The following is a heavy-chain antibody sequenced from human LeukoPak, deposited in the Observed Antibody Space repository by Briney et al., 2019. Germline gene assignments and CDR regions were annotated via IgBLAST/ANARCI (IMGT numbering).Heavy chain of an antibody. CDR2: INSDGSST. D-gene: IGHD2-21*01. CDR1: GFTFSSYW. Sequence: PGGSLRPSCAASGFTFSSYWMHWVRQAPGKGLVWVSRINSDGSSTSYADSVKGRFTISRDNSKNTLYLQMNSLRAEDTAVYYCAKDRTHIVVVIADYWGQGTLVTVSS. J-gene: IGHJ4*02. CDR3: AKDRTHIVVVIADY. V-gene: IGHV3-74*01.